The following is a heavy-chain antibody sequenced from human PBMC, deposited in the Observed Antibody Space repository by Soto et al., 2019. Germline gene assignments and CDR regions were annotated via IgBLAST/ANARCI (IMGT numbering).Heavy chain of an antibody. CDR1: GFTFSTSW. Sequence: EVQLVESGGDLIQPGGSLRISCAGSGFTFSTSWMHWVRQTPGEGLAWVSRINSDGTTINYADSVKGRFTISRDNAKNTLYLQMNSLRADDTAVYYCTRAGSYRFDYWGQGTLVTVSS. CDR3: TRAGSYRFDY. D-gene: IGHD1-26*01. J-gene: IGHJ4*02. CDR2: INSDGTTI. V-gene: IGHV3-74*01.